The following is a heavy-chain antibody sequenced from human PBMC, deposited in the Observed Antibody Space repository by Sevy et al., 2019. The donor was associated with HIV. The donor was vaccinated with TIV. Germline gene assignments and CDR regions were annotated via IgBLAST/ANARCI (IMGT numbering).Heavy chain of an antibody. V-gene: IGHV3-53*03. CDR2: IYSGGST. CDR3: ARARSHDAFDI. Sequence: GGSLRLSCAASGFTVSSNYMSWVRQAPGKGLEWVSVIYSGGSTYYADSVKDRFTISRENSKNTLYLQMNSLRAEDQALYYCARARSHDAFDIWGQGTMVTVSS. CDR1: GFTVSSNY. J-gene: IGHJ3*02.